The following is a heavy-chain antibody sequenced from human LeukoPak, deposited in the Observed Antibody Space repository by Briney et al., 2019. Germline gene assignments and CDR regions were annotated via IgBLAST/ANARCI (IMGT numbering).Heavy chain of an antibody. Sequence: GSLRLSCAASGFTFSSYGMSWVRQAPGKGLEWIGSIYHSGSTNYNPSLKSRVTISVDKSKNQFSLKVRSVTAADTAVYYCAGSGYDRGYYFDYWGQGTLVTVSS. D-gene: IGHD5-12*01. V-gene: IGHV4-4*02. CDR1: GFTFSSYG. J-gene: IGHJ4*02. CDR2: IYHSGST. CDR3: AGSGYDRGYYFDY.